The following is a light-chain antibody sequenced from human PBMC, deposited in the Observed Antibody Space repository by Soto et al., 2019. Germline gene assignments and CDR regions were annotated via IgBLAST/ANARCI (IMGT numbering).Light chain of an antibody. Sequence: QSALTQPRSASGSPGQSVTISCTGTSSDVGRYNFVSWYQQHPDKAPKLMIYDVIKRPSGVPDRFSGSKSGNTASLTIYGLQAEDEADYHCCSYAGSYTHVFGTGTKLTVL. V-gene: IGLV2-11*01. J-gene: IGLJ1*01. CDR3: CSYAGSYTHV. CDR1: SSDVGRYNF. CDR2: DVI.